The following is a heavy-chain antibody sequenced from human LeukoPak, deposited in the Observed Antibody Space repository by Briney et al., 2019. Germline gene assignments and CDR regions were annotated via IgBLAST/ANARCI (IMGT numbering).Heavy chain of an antibody. CDR1: GFTFDDYG. CDR2: INWNGGST. CDR3: AREAGYYYGSGDY. V-gene: IGHV3-20*04. D-gene: IGHD3-10*01. J-gene: IGHJ4*02. Sequence: GGSLRLSCAASGFTFDDYGMSWVRRAPGKGLEWVSGINWNGGSTGYADSVKGRFTISRDNSKNTLYLQMNSLRAGDTAVYYCAREAGYYYGSGDYWGQGTLVTVSS.